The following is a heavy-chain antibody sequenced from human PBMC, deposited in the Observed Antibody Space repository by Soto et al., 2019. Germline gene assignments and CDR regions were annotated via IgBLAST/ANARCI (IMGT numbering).Heavy chain of an antibody. CDR1: GVKCVALA. J-gene: IGHJ4*02. D-gene: IGHD2-2*01. CDR2: VWYDGTDK. V-gene: IGHV3-33*08. Sequence: ASGVKCVALASHRISKTKGKGLEWVAVVWYDGTDKNYADSVKGRFTISRDNSKSTLYLQMDHLRVEDTGVYHCARTDCSSSDCPRDLVGAVTMDYWGQGTPVTVSS. CDR3: ARTDCSSSDCPRDLVGAVTMDY.